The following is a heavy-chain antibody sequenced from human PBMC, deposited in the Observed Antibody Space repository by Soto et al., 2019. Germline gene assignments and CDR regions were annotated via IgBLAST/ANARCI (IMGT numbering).Heavy chain of an antibody. D-gene: IGHD4-17*01. CDR3: ARRYGASFDY. Sequence: PSETLSLTCTVSGGSISSYYWSWIRQPPGKGLEWIGYIYYSGSANYNPSLKSRVTISVDTSKNQFSLKLSSVTAADTAVYYCARRYGASFDYWGQGTLVTVSS. V-gene: IGHV4-59*01. J-gene: IGHJ4*02. CDR1: GGSISSYY. CDR2: IYYSGSA.